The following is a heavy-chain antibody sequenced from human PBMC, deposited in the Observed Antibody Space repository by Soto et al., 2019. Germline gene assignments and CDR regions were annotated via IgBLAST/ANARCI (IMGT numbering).Heavy chain of an antibody. V-gene: IGHV3-30-3*01. CDR1: GFTFSSYA. Sequence: VQLVECGGGVVQPGMSLRLSCAASGFTFSSYAMHWVRQAPGKGLEWVAVISYDGSNKYYADSVKGRFTISRDNSKNTLYLQMNSLRAEDTAVYYCARDPLWGTAMVLWYFDLWGRGTLVNVSS. J-gene: IGHJ2*01. D-gene: IGHD5-18*01. CDR2: ISYDGSNK. CDR3: ARDPLWGTAMVLWYFDL.